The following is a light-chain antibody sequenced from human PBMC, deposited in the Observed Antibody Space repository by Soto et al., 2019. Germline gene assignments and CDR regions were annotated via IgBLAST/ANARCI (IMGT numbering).Light chain of an antibody. V-gene: IGKV3-15*01. CDR2: GAS. J-gene: IGKJ1*01. CDR3: QQYNNWPPT. Sequence: DMVTSQSPTTVSESQGERATLPCRASQSVSSNLAWYQQKPGQAPRLLIYGASTRATGIPARFSGSGSGTEFTLTISSLQSEDFAVYYCQQYNNWPPTFGQGTRVDIK. CDR1: QSVSSN.